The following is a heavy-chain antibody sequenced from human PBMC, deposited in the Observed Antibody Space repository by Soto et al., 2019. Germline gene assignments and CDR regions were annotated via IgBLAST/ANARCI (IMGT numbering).Heavy chain of an antibody. J-gene: IGHJ6*02. CDR1: GGTFSSYA. CDR2: IIPIFGTA. Sequence: SVKVSCKASGGTFSSYAISLVRQAPGQGLEWMGGIIPIFGTANYAQKFQGRVTITADESTSTAYMELSSLRSEDTAVYYCARGNVLLWFGELLPSYYYGMDVWGQGTTVTVSS. V-gene: IGHV1-69*13. D-gene: IGHD3-10*01. CDR3: ARGNVLLWFGELLPSYYYGMDV.